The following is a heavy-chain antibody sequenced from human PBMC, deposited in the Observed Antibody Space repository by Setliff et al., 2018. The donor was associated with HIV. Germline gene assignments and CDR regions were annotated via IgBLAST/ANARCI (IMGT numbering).Heavy chain of an antibody. D-gene: IGHD6-6*01. J-gene: IGHJ4*02. CDR2: MSPKSGNT. V-gene: IGHV1-8*02. CDR3: ARDKYSSSENFDY. CDR1: GYTFTNYD. Sequence: PSVKVSCKASGYTFTNYDINWVRQATGQGLEWMGWMSPKSGNTGYAQKFQGRVTMTRNTSISTVYMELSSLRSEDTAVYYCARDKYSSSENFDYWGQGTLVTVSS.